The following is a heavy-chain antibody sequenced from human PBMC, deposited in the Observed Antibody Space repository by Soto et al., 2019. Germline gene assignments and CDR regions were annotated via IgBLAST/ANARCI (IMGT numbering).Heavy chain of an antibody. CDR3: ARGLHYYDSSGYYYYYYGMDV. CDR1: GGSFSCYY. D-gene: IGHD3-22*01. Sequence: SETRSLTCAVYGGSFSCYYWSWIRQPPGKGLEWIGEINHSGSTNYNPSLKSRVTISVDTSKNQFSLKLSSVTAADTAVYYCARGLHYYDSSGYYYYYYGMDVWGQGTTVTVS. J-gene: IGHJ6*02. V-gene: IGHV4-34*01. CDR2: INHSGST.